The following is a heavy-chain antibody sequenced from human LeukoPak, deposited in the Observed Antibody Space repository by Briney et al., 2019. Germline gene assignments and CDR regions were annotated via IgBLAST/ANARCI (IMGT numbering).Heavy chain of an antibody. Sequence: GGSLRLSCAASGFTFIKYGMNWLRQAPGKGLEWVANIKEDGDEKKYVDSVKGRFTISIDNAKESLCLQMNSLRDEDTAVYSSARDGRGPSSPFNLFDSWGQGTLVIVSS. J-gene: IGHJ5*01. CDR2: IKEDGDEK. CDR1: GFTFIKYG. D-gene: IGHD2-2*01. CDR3: ARDGRGPSSPFNLFDS. V-gene: IGHV3-7*01.